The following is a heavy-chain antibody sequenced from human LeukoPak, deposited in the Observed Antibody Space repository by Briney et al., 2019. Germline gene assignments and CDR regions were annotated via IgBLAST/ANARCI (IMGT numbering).Heavy chain of an antibody. D-gene: IGHD1-26*01. Sequence: PGGSLRLSCAASGIAVSGNYMSWVRQAPGKGLEWVSFISINTNTFYADSVRGRFTISRDTSKNTLLLQMNSLRDEDSAIYYCAIAQTWDGLFESWGQGTLVSVCS. CDR1: GIAVSGNY. J-gene: IGHJ4*02. CDR2: ISINTNT. V-gene: IGHV3-53*01. CDR3: AIAQTWDGLFES.